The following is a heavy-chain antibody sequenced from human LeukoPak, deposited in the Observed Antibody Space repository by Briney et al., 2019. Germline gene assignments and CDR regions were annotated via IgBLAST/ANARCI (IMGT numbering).Heavy chain of an antibody. CDR1: GYTFTGYY. CDR2: INPNSGGT. V-gene: IGHV1-2*06. CDR3: ARDLRFGELLSTDY. Sequence: ASVKVSCKASGYTFTGYYMHWVRQAPGQGLEWMGRINPNSGGTNYAQKFQGRVTMTRDTSISTAYMELSRLRSDDTAVYYCARDLRFGELLSTDYWGQGTLVTVSS. J-gene: IGHJ4*02. D-gene: IGHD3-10*01.